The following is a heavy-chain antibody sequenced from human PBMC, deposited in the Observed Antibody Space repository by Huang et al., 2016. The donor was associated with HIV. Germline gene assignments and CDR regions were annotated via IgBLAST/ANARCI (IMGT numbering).Heavy chain of an antibody. V-gene: IGHV3-74*01. J-gene: IGHJ4*02. CDR3: ARGSRQGKYYYGSGTAY. D-gene: IGHD3-10*01. CDR1: GFTFSSYW. CDR2: IKSDGSST. Sequence: EVQLVESGGGLVQPGGSLRLSCAASGFTFSSYWMHWVRQVPGKGLVAVSHIKSDGSSTSYADSVKGRFTISRDNAKNTLYLQMNSLRAEDTAVYYCARGSRQGKYYYGSGTAYWGQGTLVTVSS.